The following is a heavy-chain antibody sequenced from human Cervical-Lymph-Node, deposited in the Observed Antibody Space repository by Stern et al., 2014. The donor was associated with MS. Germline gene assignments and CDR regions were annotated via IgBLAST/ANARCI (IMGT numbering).Heavy chain of an antibody. CDR2: IWHDGSNK. CDR1: GFTFSSYG. D-gene: IGHD2-15*01. J-gene: IGHJ4*02. V-gene: IGHV3-33*01. Sequence: QVQLVESGGGVVQPGRSLRLSCAASGFTFSSYGMHWVRQAPGKGLEWVAVIWHDGSNKNYADSVKGRFTISIDNSKNTLYLQMNSLRAEDTAVYYCARDRHDLGYCSGGSCYLPDYWGQGTLVTVSS. CDR3: ARDRHDLGYCSGGSCYLPDY.